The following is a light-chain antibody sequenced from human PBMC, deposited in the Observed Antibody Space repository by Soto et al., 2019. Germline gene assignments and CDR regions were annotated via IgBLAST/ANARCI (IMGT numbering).Light chain of an antibody. Sequence: DIQMTQSPSSLSASVGDRVTITCRASQSISSYLNWYQQKPGKAPKLLIYAASSLQSGVPSRFNGSGSGTDFTLTISSPQPEDFATYYCQQSYSFPPTFGGGTKVEIK. J-gene: IGKJ4*01. CDR2: AAS. CDR1: QSISSY. CDR3: QQSYSFPPT. V-gene: IGKV1-39*01.